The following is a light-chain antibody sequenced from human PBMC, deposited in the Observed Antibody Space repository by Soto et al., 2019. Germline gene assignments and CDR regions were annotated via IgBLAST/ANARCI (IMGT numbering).Light chain of an antibody. V-gene: IGKV3-15*01. J-gene: IGKJ2*01. Sequence: EIVLTQSPGTLSLSPGERATLSCGASQSVSSDLAWYQQKPGQAPRLLIYAASTRATGIPARFSGSGSGTEFTLTISSLQSEDFAVYYCQQYHNWPPVTFGQGTKVDIK. CDR1: QSVSSD. CDR2: AAS. CDR3: QQYHNWPPVT.